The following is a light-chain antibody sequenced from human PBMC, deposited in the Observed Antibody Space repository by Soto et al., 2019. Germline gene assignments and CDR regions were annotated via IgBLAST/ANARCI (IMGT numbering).Light chain of an antibody. V-gene: IGKV1-5*03. CDR2: KAS. CDR3: QHYNSYSEA. J-gene: IGKJ1*01. CDR1: QSISSY. Sequence: IQITQSPSSLSASVGARVTIPCRASQSISSYLNWYQQKPGKAPKLLIYKASTLTSGVPSRFSGSGSGTEFTLTISSLQPDDFATYYCQHYNSYSEAFGQGTKVDIK.